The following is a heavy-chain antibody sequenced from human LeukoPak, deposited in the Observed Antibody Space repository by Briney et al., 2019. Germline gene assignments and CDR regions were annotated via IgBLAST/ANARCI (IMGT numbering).Heavy chain of an antibody. CDR1: GFTFSSYG. J-gene: IGHJ4*02. CDR2: ISDDGSNK. V-gene: IGHV3-30*18. D-gene: IGHD6-13*01. Sequence: GRSLRLSCAASGFTFSSYGMHWVRQAAGKGLEWVAVISDDGSNKYYGDSVKGRFTISRDNSKNTLYLQMNSLRAEDTAVYYCAKDRGYSSSWYVCGYWAEGTLVTVPS. CDR3: AKDRGYSSSWYVCGY.